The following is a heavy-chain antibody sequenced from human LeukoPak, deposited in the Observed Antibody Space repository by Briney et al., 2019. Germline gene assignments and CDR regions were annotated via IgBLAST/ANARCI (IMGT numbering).Heavy chain of an antibody. Sequence: GASVKVSCKASGYTFTGYYMHWVRQAPGQGLEWMGWINPNSGGTNYAQKFQGRVTMTRDTSISTAYMELSRLRSDDTAVYYCARDPGYSSGPWDYFDYWGQGTLVTVSS. CDR3: ARDPGYSSGPWDYFDY. CDR1: GYTFTGYY. D-gene: IGHD6-19*01. CDR2: INPNSGGT. V-gene: IGHV1-2*02. J-gene: IGHJ4*02.